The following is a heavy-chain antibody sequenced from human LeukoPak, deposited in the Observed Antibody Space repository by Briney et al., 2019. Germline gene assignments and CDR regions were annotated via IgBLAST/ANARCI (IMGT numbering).Heavy chain of an antibody. Sequence: ASVKVSCKASGYTFTSYDINWVRQATGQGLEWMGWMNPNSGNTGYAQKFQGRVTMTRNTPISTAYMELSSLRSEDTAVYYCARARPGPDYLDDDYWGQGTLVTVSS. J-gene: IGHJ4*02. D-gene: IGHD5-12*01. CDR2: MNPNSGNT. CDR3: ARARPGPDYLDDDY. CDR1: GYTFTSYD. V-gene: IGHV1-8*01.